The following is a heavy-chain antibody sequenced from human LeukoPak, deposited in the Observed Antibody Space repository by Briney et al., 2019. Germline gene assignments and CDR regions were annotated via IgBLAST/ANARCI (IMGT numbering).Heavy chain of an antibody. Sequence: GGSLRLSCAASGFTFDDYAMHWVRQAPGNGQEWVSGISWNSGSIGYVDSVKGRFTISRDNAKNSLYLQMNSLRVEDTALYYCAKSRRRYDSSGYYSDWGQGTLVTVSS. V-gene: IGHV3-9*01. D-gene: IGHD3-22*01. CDR1: GFTFDDYA. CDR3: AKSRRRYDSSGYYSD. J-gene: IGHJ4*02. CDR2: ISWNSGSI.